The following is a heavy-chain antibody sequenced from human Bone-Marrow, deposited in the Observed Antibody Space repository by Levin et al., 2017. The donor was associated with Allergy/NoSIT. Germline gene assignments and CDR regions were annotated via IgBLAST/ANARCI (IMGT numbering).Heavy chain of an antibody. CDR2: LSYDGTTE. CDR1: GFTFENHG. CDR3: ARTGGNHRHDFDS. D-gene: IGHD1-1*01. J-gene: IGHJ4*02. Sequence: HPGGSLRLSCIGSGFTFENHGIHWVRQAPGKGLEWVSVLSYDGTTEYYADSVKGRLTMSRDNSRNTVYLQIQSLREDDTAVYYCARTGGNHRHDFDSWDQGIPVTVSS. V-gene: IGHV3-33*05.